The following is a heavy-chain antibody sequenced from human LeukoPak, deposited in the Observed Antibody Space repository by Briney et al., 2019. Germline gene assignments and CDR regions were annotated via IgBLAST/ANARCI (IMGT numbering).Heavy chain of an antibody. D-gene: IGHD5-12*01. V-gene: IGHV3-30*04. CDR2: ISYDGSNK. CDR3: ARASGYTPDY. CDR1: GFTFSSYA. Sequence: PGGSLRLSCAASGFTFSSYAMHWVRQAPGKGLEWVAVISYDGSNKYYADSVKGRFTISRDNSKNTLYLQMNSLRAEDTAVYYCARASGYTPDYWGQGTLVTVSS. J-gene: IGHJ4*02.